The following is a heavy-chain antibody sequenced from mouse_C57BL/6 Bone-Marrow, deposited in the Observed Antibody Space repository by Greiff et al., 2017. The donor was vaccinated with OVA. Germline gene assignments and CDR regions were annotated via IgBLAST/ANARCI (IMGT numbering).Heavy chain of an antibody. D-gene: IGHD1-1*01. CDR1: GYSITSGYY. Sequence: EVQRVESGPGLVKPSQSLSLTCSVTGYSITSGYYWNWIRQFPGNKLEWMGYISYDGSNNYNPSLKNRISITRDTSKNQFFLKLNSVTTEDTATYYCASSYYYGSRYWGQGTTLTVSS. CDR3: ASSYYYGSRY. CDR2: ISYDGSN. V-gene: IGHV3-6*01. J-gene: IGHJ2*01.